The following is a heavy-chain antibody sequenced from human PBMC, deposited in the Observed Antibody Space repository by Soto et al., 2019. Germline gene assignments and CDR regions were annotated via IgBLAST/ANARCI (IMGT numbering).Heavy chain of an antibody. Sequence: ASETLSLTCSVSGGSISSSSYYWGWIRQPPGKGLQWIGTIYYSGSTYYNPSLKSRVTISVDTSKNQFSLKLSSVTAADTAVYYCASSDGGSTIDYWGQGALVTVSS. J-gene: IGHJ4*02. CDR1: GGSISSSSYY. V-gene: IGHV4-39*01. CDR2: IYYSGST. CDR3: ASSDGGSTIDY.